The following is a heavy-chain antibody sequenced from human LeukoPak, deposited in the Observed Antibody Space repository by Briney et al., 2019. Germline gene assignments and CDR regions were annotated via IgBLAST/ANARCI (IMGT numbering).Heavy chain of an antibody. CDR1: GGSFSGYY. D-gene: IGHD2-15*01. CDR2: INHSGST. Sequence: SETLSLTCAVYGGSFSGYYWSWIRQPPGKGLEWIGEINHSGSTNYNPSLKSRVTISVDTSKNQFSLKLSSVTAADTAVYYCARVDGSCSGGSCPSGNWFDPWGQGTLVTVSS. J-gene: IGHJ5*02. CDR3: ARVDGSCSGGSCPSGNWFDP. V-gene: IGHV4-34*01.